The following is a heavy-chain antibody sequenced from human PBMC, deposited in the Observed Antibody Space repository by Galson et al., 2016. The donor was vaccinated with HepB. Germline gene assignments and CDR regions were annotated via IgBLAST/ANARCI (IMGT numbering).Heavy chain of an antibody. D-gene: IGHD3-10*01. CDR3: ARSNYYGSGSYFQGDGLDI. J-gene: IGHJ3*02. V-gene: IGHV1-69*01. Sequence: SGGTLSSYAITWVRQAPGQGLEWMGGIIPLFGTPNHAQKFQGRVTITANESTNTAYMELSSLRSEDTAVYYCARSNYYGSGSYFQGDGLDIWGQGTTVIVSS. CDR1: GGTLSSYA. CDR2: IIPLFGTP.